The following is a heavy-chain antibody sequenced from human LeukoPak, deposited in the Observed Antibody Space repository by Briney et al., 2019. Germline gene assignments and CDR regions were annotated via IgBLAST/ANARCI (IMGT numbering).Heavy chain of an antibody. Sequence: SETLSLTCTVSGGSISSGDYYWSWIRQPPGKGLEWIGYIYYSGSTYYNPSLKSRVTISVDTSRNHFSLKLSSVTAADTAVYYCARTIYHDSSGYYHKGPWYFDLWGRGTLVTVSS. J-gene: IGHJ2*01. V-gene: IGHV4-30-4*01. CDR3: ARTIYHDSSGYYHKGPWYFDL. CDR2: IYYSGST. D-gene: IGHD3-22*01. CDR1: GGSISSGDYY.